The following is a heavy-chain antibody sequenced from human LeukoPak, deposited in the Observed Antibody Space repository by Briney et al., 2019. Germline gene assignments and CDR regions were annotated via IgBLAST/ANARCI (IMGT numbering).Heavy chain of an antibody. CDR3: AKVDYDFWSGYYEAMPDY. D-gene: IGHD3-3*01. CDR1: GFTFSSYW. Sequence: PGGSLRLSCAASGFTFSSYWMSWVRQAPGKGLEWVANIKQDGSEKYYVDSVKGRFTISRDNAKNSLYLQMNSLRAEDTAVYYCAKVDYDFWSGYYEAMPDYWGQGTLVTVSS. V-gene: IGHV3-7*01. CDR2: IKQDGSEK. J-gene: IGHJ4*02.